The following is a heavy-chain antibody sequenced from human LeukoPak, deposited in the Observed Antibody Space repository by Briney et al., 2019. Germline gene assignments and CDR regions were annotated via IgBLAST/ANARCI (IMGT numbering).Heavy chain of an antibody. CDR1: GGSFSGYY. D-gene: IGHD3-10*01. CDR3: ARAGRITMVRGVIIKAPNFDY. CDR2: INHSGST. Sequence: PSETLSLTCAVYGGSFSGYYWSWIRQPPGKGLEWIGEINHSGSTNYNPSLTSRVTISVATSKNQFSLKLSSVPAADTAVYYCARAGRITMVRGVIIKAPNFDYWGQGTLVTVSS. J-gene: IGHJ4*02. V-gene: IGHV4-34*01.